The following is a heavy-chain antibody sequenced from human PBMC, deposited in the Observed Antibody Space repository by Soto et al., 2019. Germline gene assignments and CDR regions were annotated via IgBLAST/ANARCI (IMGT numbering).Heavy chain of an antibody. CDR2: ISYDGSNK. CDR3: AKDYCSSTSCPFDP. D-gene: IGHD2-2*01. Sequence: GGSLRLSCAASGFTFSSHGMHRVRQAPGKGLEWVAVISYDGSNKYYADSVKGRFTISRDNSKSTLYLQMNSLRAEDTAVYYCAKDYCSSTSCPFDPWGQGTLVTVSS. CDR1: GFTFSSHG. V-gene: IGHV3-30*18. J-gene: IGHJ5*02.